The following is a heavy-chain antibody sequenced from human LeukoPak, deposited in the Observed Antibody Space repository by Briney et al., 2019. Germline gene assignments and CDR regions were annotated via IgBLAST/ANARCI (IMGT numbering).Heavy chain of an antibody. CDR1: GFTFSSYA. D-gene: IGHD6-19*01. J-gene: IGHJ4*02. V-gene: IGHV3-23*01. CDR2: ISGSGGST. CDR3: AKEGSGWYVPEPFWY. Sequence: PGGSLRLACAASGFTFSSYAMSWVRQAPGKGLEWVSAISGSGGSTYYADSVKGRFTISRDNSKNTLYLQMNSLRAEDTAVYYCAKEGSGWYVPEPFWYWGQGTLVTVSS.